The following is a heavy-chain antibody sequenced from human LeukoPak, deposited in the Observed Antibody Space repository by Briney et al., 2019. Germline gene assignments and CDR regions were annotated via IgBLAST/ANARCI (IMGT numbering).Heavy chain of an antibody. V-gene: IGHV1-46*01. J-gene: IGHJ4*02. CDR2: INPSGGST. D-gene: IGHD3-22*01. Sequence: ASVEVSCKASGYTFTSSYMHWVRQAPGQGLEWMGIINPSGGSTSYAQKFQGRVTMTRDMSTSTVYMELSSLRSDDTAVYYCARVAVSDSSGYSFDYWGQGTLVTVSS. CDR3: ARVAVSDSSGYSFDY. CDR1: GYTFTSSY.